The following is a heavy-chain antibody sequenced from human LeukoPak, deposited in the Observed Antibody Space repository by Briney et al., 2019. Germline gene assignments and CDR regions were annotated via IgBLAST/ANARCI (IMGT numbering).Heavy chain of an antibody. Sequence: PGGSLRLSCAASGFTFSSYSMNWVRRAPGKGLEWVATMNQDGREKYYVDSVKGRFTISRDNAKNSLYLQMTSMRVEDTAVYYCASIRTTTLWGQEALVTVSS. V-gene: IGHV3-7*01. CDR2: MNQDGREK. D-gene: IGHD1-1*01. CDR3: ASIRTTTL. J-gene: IGHJ4*02. CDR1: GFTFSSYS.